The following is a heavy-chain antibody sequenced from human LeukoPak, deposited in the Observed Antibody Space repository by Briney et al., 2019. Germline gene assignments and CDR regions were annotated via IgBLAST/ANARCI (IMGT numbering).Heavy chain of an antibody. Sequence: PSETLSLTCTVYGGSISSYYWSWLRQPPGKGLEWIGYIYYSGSTNYNPSLKSRVTISVDTSKNQFSLKLSSVTAADTAVYYCARAGSGYDLFFDYWGQGTLVTVSS. CDR2: IYYSGST. V-gene: IGHV4-59*01. D-gene: IGHD5-12*01. CDR3: ARAGSGYDLFFDY. J-gene: IGHJ4*02. CDR1: GGSISSYY.